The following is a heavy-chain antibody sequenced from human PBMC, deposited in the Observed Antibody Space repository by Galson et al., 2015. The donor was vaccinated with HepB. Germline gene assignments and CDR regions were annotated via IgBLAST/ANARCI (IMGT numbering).Heavy chain of an antibody. D-gene: IGHD3-10*01. CDR2: IDPSDSYT. CDR1: GYSFTSYW. CDR3: ARHEVYYGSGMLPPFYYYYMDV. J-gene: IGHJ6*03. Sequence: QSGAEVKKPGESLRISCKGSGYSFTSYWISWVRQMPGKGLEWMGRIDPSDSYTNYSPSFQGHVTISADKSISTAYLQWSSLKASDTAMYYCARHEVYYGSGMLPPFYYYYMDVWGKGTTVTVSS. V-gene: IGHV5-10-1*01.